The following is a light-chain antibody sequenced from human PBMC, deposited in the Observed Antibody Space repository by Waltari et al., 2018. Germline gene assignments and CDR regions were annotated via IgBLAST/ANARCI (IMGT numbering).Light chain of an antibody. Sequence: DIQMTQSPSYLSASVGDRVTITCRASQSISSYLNWYQQKPEKAPNLLIYAASSLQSGVPSRFSGSGSGTDFTLTISSLQPEDFATYYCQQSYSTPFTFGPGTKVDIK. CDR2: AAS. J-gene: IGKJ3*01. CDR3: QQSYSTPFT. V-gene: IGKV1-39*01. CDR1: QSISSY.